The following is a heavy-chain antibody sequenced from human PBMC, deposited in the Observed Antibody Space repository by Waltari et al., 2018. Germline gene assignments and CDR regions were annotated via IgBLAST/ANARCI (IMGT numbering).Heavy chain of an antibody. J-gene: IGHJ6*02. Sequence: QVQLQESGPGLAKASQTLSLTCDVSGGSISTLNFYWSWIRQPAGKGLEWIGRIYRSGVTDYNPSLRGRATMFLDRAKNQFSLTVDSLIAADTAVYYCAVSPDTATSRAAFHFWGPGTTVSVSS. V-gene: IGHV4-61*02. CDR1: GGSISTLNFY. CDR2: IYRSGVT. D-gene: IGHD5-18*01. CDR3: AVSPDTATSRAAFHF.